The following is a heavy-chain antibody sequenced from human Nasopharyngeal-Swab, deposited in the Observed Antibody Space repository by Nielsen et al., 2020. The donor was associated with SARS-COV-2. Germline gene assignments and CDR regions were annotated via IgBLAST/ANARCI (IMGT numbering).Heavy chain of an antibody. CDR1: GFSLSTSGMC. Sequence: SGPTLVKPTQTLTLTCTFSGFSLSTSGMCVSWIRQPPGKALEWLALIDWEDDRYYSTSLKARLTLSKDTSKNQVVLTMTNMDPVDTATYYCARIPPLHYHFDSWSQGTLVTVSS. CDR3: ARIPPLHYHFDS. J-gene: IGHJ4*02. D-gene: IGHD1-26*01. V-gene: IGHV2-70*13. CDR2: IDWEDDR.